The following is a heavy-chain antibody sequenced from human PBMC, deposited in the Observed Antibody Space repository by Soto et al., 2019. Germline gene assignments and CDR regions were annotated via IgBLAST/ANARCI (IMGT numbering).Heavy chain of an antibody. Sequence: SSETLSLTCTVSGGSISSYYWSWIRQPPGKGLEWIGYIYYSGSTNYNPSLKSRVTISVDTSKNQFSLKLSSVTAADTAVYYCARDFRGGTTPIFDPWGQGTLVTVSS. CDR1: GGSISSYY. D-gene: IGHD2-15*01. CDR2: IYYSGST. CDR3: ARDFRGGTTPIFDP. J-gene: IGHJ5*02. V-gene: IGHV4-59*01.